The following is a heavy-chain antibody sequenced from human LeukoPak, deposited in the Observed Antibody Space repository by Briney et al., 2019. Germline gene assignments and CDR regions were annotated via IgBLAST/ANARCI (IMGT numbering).Heavy chain of an antibody. J-gene: IGHJ5*02. V-gene: IGHV1-18*01. D-gene: IGHD3-10*01. CDR2: INTYNGNT. CDR1: GYTLTSYG. CDR3: ARGKVRGVIIRRYWFDP. Sequence: ASVKVSCKASGYTLTSYGISWVRQAPGQGLEWMGWINTYNGNTKYAQKFQGRVTMTTDTSTSTAYMELSSLRSEDTAVYYCARGKVRGVIIRRYWFDPWGQGTLVTVSS.